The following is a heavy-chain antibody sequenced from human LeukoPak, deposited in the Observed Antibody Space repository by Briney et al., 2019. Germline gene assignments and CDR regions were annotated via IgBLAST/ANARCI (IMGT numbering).Heavy chain of an antibody. CDR1: GYSISSGYY. D-gene: IGHD3-10*01. CDR3: ARERGLEDY. V-gene: IGHV4-38-2*02. J-gene: IGHJ4*02. CDR2: IYHSGST. Sequence: SETLSLTCTVSGYSISSGYYWGWIRQPPGKGLEWIGSIYHSGSTYYNPSLKSRVTISVDTSKNQFSLKLSSVTAADTAVYYCARERGLEDYWGRGTLVTVSS.